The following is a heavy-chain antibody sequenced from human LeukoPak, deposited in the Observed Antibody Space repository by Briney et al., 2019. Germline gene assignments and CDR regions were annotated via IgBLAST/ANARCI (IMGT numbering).Heavy chain of an antibody. CDR2: MNPSSDYT. Sequence: ASVRVSCKASGYPFTTYDINWVRKATGQGLEWMGWMNPSSDYTGYSQKFQGRVTMTRSTSITTAYMELSSLRSEDTAVYYCARISDHNWYFDLWGRGTLVTVSS. CDR1: GYPFTTYD. J-gene: IGHJ2*01. V-gene: IGHV1-8*01. D-gene: IGHD1-14*01. CDR3: ARISDHNWYFDL.